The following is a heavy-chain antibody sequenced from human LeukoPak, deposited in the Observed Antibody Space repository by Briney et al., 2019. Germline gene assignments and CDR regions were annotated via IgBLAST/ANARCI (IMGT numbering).Heavy chain of an antibody. J-gene: IGHJ4*02. Sequence: ASVKVSCKASGYTFTGYYIHWVRQAPGQGPEWMGWINPNTGDTKYAQRFQGRVTMTRDTSIGTAYMELTRLRSDDTAVCYCARVRDGNTVDFDYWGQGTLVTVSS. V-gene: IGHV1-2*02. CDR1: GYTFTGYY. CDR3: ARVRDGNTVDFDY. D-gene: IGHD5-24*01. CDR2: INPNTGDT.